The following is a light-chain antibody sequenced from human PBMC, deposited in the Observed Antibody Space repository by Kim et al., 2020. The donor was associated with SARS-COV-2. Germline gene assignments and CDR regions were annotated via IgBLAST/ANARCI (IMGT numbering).Light chain of an antibody. CDR2: AAS. Sequence: AIQMTQSPSSLSASVGDRVSITCRASQGIRIDLGWYQQKPGKAPKLLIYAASTLHSGAPSRFSGSGSGTDFTLTISSLQPEDFATYYCLQDFSYPLTFGGGTKVDIK. CDR3: LQDFSYPLT. CDR1: QGIRID. J-gene: IGKJ4*01. V-gene: IGKV1-6*01.